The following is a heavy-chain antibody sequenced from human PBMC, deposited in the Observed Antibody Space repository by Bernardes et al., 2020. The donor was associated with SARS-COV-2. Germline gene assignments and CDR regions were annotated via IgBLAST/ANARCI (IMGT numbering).Heavy chain of an antibody. CDR3: ARGASHFTPGVFDY. CDR2: IYYTGRT. J-gene: IGHJ4*02. D-gene: IGHD7-27*01. CDR1: GGSISSGVYY. Sequence: SKTLSLTCSVSGGSISSGVYYWSWIRQYPGMGLEWIGFIYYTGRTYYNPSLKSRVSFSVDTSKNHFSLNLTSVTGDDTAVYFCARGASHFTPGVFDYWGQGALVTVSS. V-gene: IGHV4-31*03.